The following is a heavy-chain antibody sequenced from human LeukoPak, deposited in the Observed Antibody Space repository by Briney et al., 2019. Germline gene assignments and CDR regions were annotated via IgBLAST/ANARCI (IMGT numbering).Heavy chain of an antibody. Sequence: GGSLRLSCAASGFTFSSYDMHWVRQATGKGLEWVSAICTAGDTYYPGSVKGRFTISRENAKNSLYLQMNSLRAGDTAVYYCARAVVRGVLYYFDYWGQGTLVTVSS. CDR1: GFTFSSYD. CDR2: ICTAGDT. D-gene: IGHD3-10*01. CDR3: ARAVVRGVLYYFDY. V-gene: IGHV3-13*01. J-gene: IGHJ4*02.